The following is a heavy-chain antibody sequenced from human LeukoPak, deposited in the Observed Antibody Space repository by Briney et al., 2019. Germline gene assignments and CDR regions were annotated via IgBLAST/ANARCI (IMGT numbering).Heavy chain of an antibody. Sequence: PGGSLRLSCAASGFTFSSYWMSWVRQAPGKGLERVANIKQDGSEKYYVDSVKGRFTISRDNAKNSLYLQMNSLRAEDTAVYYCARDLSYSSGWYSRPSDYWGQGTLVTVSS. CDR1: GFTFSSYW. CDR3: ARDLSYSSGWYSRPSDY. V-gene: IGHV3-7*01. CDR2: IKQDGSEK. J-gene: IGHJ4*02. D-gene: IGHD6-19*01.